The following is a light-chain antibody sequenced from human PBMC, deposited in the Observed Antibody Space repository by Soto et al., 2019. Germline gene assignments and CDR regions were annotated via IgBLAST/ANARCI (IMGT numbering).Light chain of an antibody. Sequence: EIVMTQSPATLSVSQREIATLSFRASQSVSSNLAWYQKTPGQAPRLLIYGAYTRATGIPARFSGSGSGTEFTLTISSLQPDDFATYYRQQYNSYSWTFGQGTKVDIK. CDR3: QQYNSYSWT. CDR2: GAY. V-gene: IGKV3-15*01. J-gene: IGKJ1*01. CDR1: QSVSSN.